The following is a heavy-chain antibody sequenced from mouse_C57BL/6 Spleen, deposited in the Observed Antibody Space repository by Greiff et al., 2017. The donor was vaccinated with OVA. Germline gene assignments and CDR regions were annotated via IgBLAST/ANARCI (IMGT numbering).Heavy chain of an antibody. D-gene: IGHD1-1*01. J-gene: IGHJ2*01. V-gene: IGHV5-4*01. Sequence: EVHLVESGGGLVKPGGSLKLSCAASGFTFSSYAMSWVRQTPEKRLEWVATISDGGSYTYYPDNVKGRFTISRDKAKNNLYLQMSHLKSEDTAMYYGAKDNYYGSSYYFGYWGQGTTLTVSS. CDR2: ISDGGSYT. CDR3: AKDNYYGSSYYFGY. CDR1: GFTFSSYA.